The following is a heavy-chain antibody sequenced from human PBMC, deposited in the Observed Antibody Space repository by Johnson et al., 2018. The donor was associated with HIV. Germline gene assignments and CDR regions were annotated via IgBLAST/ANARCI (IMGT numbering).Heavy chain of an antibody. D-gene: IGHD1-14*01. CDR2: INWNGGST. CDR1: GFTFSSYW. Sequence: QLVQSGGGLVQPGGSLRLSCAASGFTFSSYWMHWVRQAPGKGLVWVSRINWNGGSTGYADSVKGRFTISRDNAKHSLYLQMNSLRAEDTAVYYCVTRDPTHRPGAFDIWGQGTMVTVSS. CDR3: VTRDPTHRPGAFDI. V-gene: IGHV3-74*02. J-gene: IGHJ3*02.